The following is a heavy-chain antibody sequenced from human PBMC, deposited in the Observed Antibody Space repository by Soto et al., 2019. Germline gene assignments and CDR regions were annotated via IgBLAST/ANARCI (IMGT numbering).Heavy chain of an antibody. CDR3: ARAQPPGGASYNFDF. CDR1: GDSVSSLSAA. J-gene: IGHJ4*02. CDR2: IFYRSTWHY. V-gene: IGHV6-1*01. D-gene: IGHD3-16*01. Sequence: PSQTLSLTCVISGDSVSSLSAAWNWIRQFPSGGLEWLGRIFYRSTWHYEYAVTMGSRITINPDTWKNEFSMQLNSATPDDTAVYFCARAQPPGGASYNFDFWGQGVQVTSPQ.